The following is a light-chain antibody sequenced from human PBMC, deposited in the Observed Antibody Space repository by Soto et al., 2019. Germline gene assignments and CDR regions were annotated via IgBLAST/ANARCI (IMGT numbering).Light chain of an antibody. CDR3: QQYGLPPHS. V-gene: IGKV3-20*01. CDR2: GAS. J-gene: IGKJ2*01. Sequence: EIVLTQSPGTLSLSPGERATLSCRASQSVYNNYLAWYQQKPGQTPRLLVNGASNRATGIPDRFSGGGSGTDFPLPISSLEPEAFAVYYCQQYGLPPHSFGQGTRVEIK. CDR1: QSVYNNY.